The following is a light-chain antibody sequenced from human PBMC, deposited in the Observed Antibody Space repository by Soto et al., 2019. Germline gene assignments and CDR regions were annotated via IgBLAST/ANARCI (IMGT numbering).Light chain of an antibody. V-gene: IGKV1-39*01. J-gene: IGKJ2*01. CDR2: GAT. CDR3: QESGSFPYT. CDR1: QTISIY. Sequence: DIRMTQSPSSLSASVGDRVTITCRASQTISIYLNWYQVKPGKAPNLLIYGATRLQTGVPSRFNGSGSGTEFSLTITSLQPEDLATYFCQESGSFPYTFGQGTRLEIK.